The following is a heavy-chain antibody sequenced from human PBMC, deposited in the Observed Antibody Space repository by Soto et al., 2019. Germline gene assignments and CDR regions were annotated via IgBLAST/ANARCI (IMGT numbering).Heavy chain of an antibody. Sequence: QVQLVQSGAEVQKPGSSVKVSCKASGGTFSSYTISWVRQAPGQGLEWMGRIIPILGIANYAQKFQGRVTITADKSTSTAYMELSSLRSEDTAVYYCARASEYSGYDSGYWGQGTLVTVSS. CDR1: GGTFSSYT. V-gene: IGHV1-69*02. J-gene: IGHJ4*02. D-gene: IGHD5-12*01. CDR3: ARASEYSGYDSGY. CDR2: IIPILGIA.